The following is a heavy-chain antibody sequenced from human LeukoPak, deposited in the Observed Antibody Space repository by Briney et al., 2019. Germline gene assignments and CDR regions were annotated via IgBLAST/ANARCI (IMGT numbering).Heavy chain of an antibody. CDR2: IYHSGSI. CDR1: GGSISSSNW. J-gene: IGHJ4*02. V-gene: IGHV4-4*02. CDR3: ARDWGIAAAGHWDY. D-gene: IGHD6-13*01. Sequence: PSETLSLTCAVSGGSISSSNWWSWVRQPPGKGLEWIGEIYHSGSINHNPSLKSRVTISVDKSKNQFSLKLSSVTAADTAAYYCARDWGIAAAGHWDYWGQGTLVTVSS.